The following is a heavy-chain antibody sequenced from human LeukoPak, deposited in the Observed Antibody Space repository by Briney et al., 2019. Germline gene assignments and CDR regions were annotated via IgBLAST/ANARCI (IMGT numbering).Heavy chain of an antibody. CDR1: GLTFDDYD. CDR3: AKGRTCYYTRAYFDY. J-gene: IGHJ4*02. V-gene: IGHV3-9*01. Sequence: GGSLRLSCAASGLTFDDYDMHWVRQAPGKGLEWVSGISWNSGSIGYADSVKGRFTISRDNAKNSLYLQMNSLRAEDTALYYCAKGRTCYYTRAYFDYWGQGTLVTVSS. D-gene: IGHD3/OR15-3a*01. CDR2: ISWNSGSI.